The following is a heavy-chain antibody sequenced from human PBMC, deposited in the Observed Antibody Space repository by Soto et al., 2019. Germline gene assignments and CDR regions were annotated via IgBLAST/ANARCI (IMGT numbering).Heavy chain of an antibody. CDR2: INPNGGGT. J-gene: IGHJ4*02. D-gene: IGHD3-9*01. Sequence: ASVKVSCKASGYTFTGYYMHWVRQAPGQGLEWMGWINPNGGGTNYAQKFQGRVTMTRDTSISTAYMELSRLRSDDTAVYYCARDPRYFDWLFLPPFDYWGQGTLVTVSS. V-gene: IGHV1-2*02. CDR3: ARDPRYFDWLFLPPFDY. CDR1: GYTFTGYY.